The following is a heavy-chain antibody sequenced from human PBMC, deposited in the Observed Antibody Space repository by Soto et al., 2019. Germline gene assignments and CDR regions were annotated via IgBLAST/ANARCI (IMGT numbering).Heavy chain of an antibody. CDR3: ARAGTPQKRYCSSTSCYTRRYYFDY. CDR1: GYTFTSYG. CDR2: ISAYNGNT. D-gene: IGHD2-2*02. J-gene: IGHJ4*02. V-gene: IGHV1-18*04. Sequence: RASVKVSCKASGYTFTSYGISWVRQAPGQGLEWMGWISAYNGNTNYAQKLQGRVTMTTDTSTSTAYMELRSLRSDDTAVYYCARAGTPQKRYCSSTSCYTRRYYFDYWGQGTLVTSPQ.